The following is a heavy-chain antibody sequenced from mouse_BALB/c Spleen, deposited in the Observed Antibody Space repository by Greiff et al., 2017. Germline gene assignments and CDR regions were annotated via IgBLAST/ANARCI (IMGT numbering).Heavy chain of an antibody. J-gene: IGHJ2*01. D-gene: IGHD2-1*01. V-gene: IGHV3-2*02. CDR3: ARWGNYYFDY. CDR2: ISYSGST. CDR1: GYSITSDYA. Sequence: DVQLQESGPGLVKPSQSLSLTCTVTGYSITSDYAWNWIRQFPGNQLGWMGYISYSGSTSYNPSLKSRISITRDTSKNQFFLQLNSVTTEDTATYDCARWGNYYFDYWGQGTTLTVSS.